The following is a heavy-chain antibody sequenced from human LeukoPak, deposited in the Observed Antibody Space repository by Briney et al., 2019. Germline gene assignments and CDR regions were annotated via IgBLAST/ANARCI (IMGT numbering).Heavy chain of an antibody. CDR2: ISSSASAI. CDR1: GFTFSDYY. V-gene: IGHV3-11*01. Sequence: PGGSLRLSCAASGFTFSDYYMSWIRQAPGKGLEWVSYISSSASAIYYADSVKGRFTISRDNSKNTLYLQMNNLRAEDTALYYCAKDFDSYYDSTGYGASFSYWGQGTLVTVSS. J-gene: IGHJ4*02. D-gene: IGHD3-22*01. CDR3: AKDFDSYYDSTGYGASFSY.